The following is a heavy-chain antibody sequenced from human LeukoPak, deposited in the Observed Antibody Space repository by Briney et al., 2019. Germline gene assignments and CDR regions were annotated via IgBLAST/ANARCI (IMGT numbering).Heavy chain of an antibody. D-gene: IGHD2-15*01. J-gene: IGHJ4*02. CDR1: GFTLSSYA. CDR3: ARGLHCSYGSCYDTTFDY. V-gene: IGHV3-20*04. Sequence: PGGSLRLSCAASGFTLSSYAMSWVRQAPGKGLEWVSRIHWNGGRTGYADSVKGRFTISRDNAKNSLYLQMNSLRAEDTAVCYCARGLHCSYGSCYDTTFDYWGQGTLVTVSS. CDR2: IHWNGGRT.